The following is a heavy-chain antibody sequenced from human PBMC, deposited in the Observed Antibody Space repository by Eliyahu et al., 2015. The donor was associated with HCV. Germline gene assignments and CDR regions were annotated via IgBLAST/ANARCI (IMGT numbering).Heavy chain of an antibody. CDR2: ISXSWGST. Sequence: EVQLLESGGGLVQPGGSLRLSCAASGFTFSSYAMSWVRXAPGKGLEXVSVISXSWGSTYYADSVKGRFTISRDNXKNTLYLQMSSLRVEDTAVYYCAKEGCSSTSCSHFDYWGQGTLVTVSS. CDR1: GFTFSSYA. CDR3: AKEGCSSTSCSHFDY. D-gene: IGHD2-2*01. J-gene: IGHJ4*02. V-gene: IGHV3-23*01.